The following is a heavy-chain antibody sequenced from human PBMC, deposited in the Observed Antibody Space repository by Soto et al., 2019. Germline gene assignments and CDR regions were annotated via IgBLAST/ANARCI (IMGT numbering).Heavy chain of an antibody. CDR1: GFTFSSYA. V-gene: IGHV3-23*01. Sequence: GGSLRLSCAASGFTFSSYAMSWVRQAPGKGLEWVSAISGSGGSTYYADSVKGRFTISRDNSKNTLYLQMNSLRAEGTAVYYCANAPLLRGFDPWGQGTLVTVSS. CDR3: ANAPLLRGFDP. J-gene: IGHJ5*02. CDR2: ISGSGGST.